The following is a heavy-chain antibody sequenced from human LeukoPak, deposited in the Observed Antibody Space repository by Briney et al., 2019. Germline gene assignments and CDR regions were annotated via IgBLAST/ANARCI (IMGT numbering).Heavy chain of an antibody. V-gene: IGHV3-69-1*01. CDR3: ARDNIWAFDM. CDR1: GFTFSNFP. CDR2: IRSDGTI. D-gene: IGHD2/OR15-2a*01. Sequence: GGSLRLSCAASGFTFSNFPVNWVRKAPGKGLEWVSHIRSDGTITYTDSVKGRFTISRDDAKSSVYLQMNSLRDEDTAIYYCARDNIWAFDMWGQGTMVTVSS. J-gene: IGHJ3*02.